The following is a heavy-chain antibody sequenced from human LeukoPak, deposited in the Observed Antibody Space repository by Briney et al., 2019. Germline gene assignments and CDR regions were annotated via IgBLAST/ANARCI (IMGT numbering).Heavy chain of an antibody. CDR2: ISGSGGST. D-gene: IGHD5-18*01. V-gene: IGHV3-23*01. CDR3: AKAGIQSGDY. J-gene: IGHJ4*02. Sequence: GGSLRLSCAASGFTFSSYAMSWVRQPPGKGLGWVSAISGSGGSTYYADSVKGRFTISRDNSKNTLYLQMYSLRAEDTAVYYCAKAGIQSGDYWGQGTLVTVSS. CDR1: GFTFSSYA.